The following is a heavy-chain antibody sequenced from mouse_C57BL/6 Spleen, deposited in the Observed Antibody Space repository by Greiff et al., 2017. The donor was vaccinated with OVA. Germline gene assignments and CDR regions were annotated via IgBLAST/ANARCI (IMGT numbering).Heavy chain of an antibody. D-gene: IGHD1-1*01. CDR2: IYPGDGDT. V-gene: IGHV1-82*01. CDR1: GYAFSSSW. CDR3: ARGYYGSSSGFDV. J-gene: IGHJ1*03. Sequence: QVQLQQSGPELVKPGASVKISCKASGYAFSSSWMNWVKQRPGKGLEWIGRIYPGDGDTNYNEKFKSKATLTVDTSSSTAYMQLSSLTSEDSAVYYCARGYYGSSSGFDVWGTGTTVTVSS.